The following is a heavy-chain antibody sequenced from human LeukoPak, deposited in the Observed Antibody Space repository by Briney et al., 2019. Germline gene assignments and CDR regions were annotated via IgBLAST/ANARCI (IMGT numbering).Heavy chain of an antibody. Sequence: GGSLRLSCAASGFTFSSYAMSWDRQAPGKGLEWVSGISGSGGSTYYGDSVKGRFTISRDNSKNTLYLQMNSLRAEDTAVYYCAKSGVTVTTRYYGMDVWGQGTTVTVSS. J-gene: IGHJ6*02. V-gene: IGHV3-23*01. D-gene: IGHD4-17*01. CDR3: AKSGVTVTTRYYGMDV. CDR1: GFTFSSYA. CDR2: ISGSGGST.